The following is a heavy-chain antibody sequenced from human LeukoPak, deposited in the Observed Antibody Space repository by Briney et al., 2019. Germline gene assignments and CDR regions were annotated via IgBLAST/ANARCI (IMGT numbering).Heavy chain of an antibody. CDR2: IYPGDSDT. CDR3: AKVRDRIEAQGAPSDDAFDI. D-gene: IGHD6-13*01. V-gene: IGHV5-51*01. CDR1: RFDFTTGS. Sequence: GESLKISSHGSRFDFTTGSIACARPMTGKGLEWMGIIYPGDSDTRYSPSFQGQVTISADKSINTAYLQWSSLKASDTAMYYCAKVRDRIEAQGAPSDDAFDIWGQGTMVTVSS. J-gene: IGHJ3*02.